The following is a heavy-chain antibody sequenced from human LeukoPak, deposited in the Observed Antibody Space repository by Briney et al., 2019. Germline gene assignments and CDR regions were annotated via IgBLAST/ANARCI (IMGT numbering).Heavy chain of an antibody. Sequence: PGGSLRLSCAASGFTFDDYAMHWVRQAPGKGLEWVSGISWNSGSIGYADSVKGRFTISRDNAKNSLYLQMNSLRAEDTALYYCAKDMGSSWYNYYYYGMDVWGQGTTVTVSS. CDR3: AKDMGSSWYNYYYYGMDV. J-gene: IGHJ6*02. CDR2: ISWNSGSI. V-gene: IGHV3-9*01. D-gene: IGHD6-13*01. CDR1: GFTFDDYA.